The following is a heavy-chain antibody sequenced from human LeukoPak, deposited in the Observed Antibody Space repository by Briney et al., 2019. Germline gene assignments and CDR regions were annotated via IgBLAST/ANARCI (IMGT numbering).Heavy chain of an antibody. CDR3: ARELDGNGGWFDP. CDR2: VYYSGST. Sequence: SETLSLTCTVSGDSISDYYWSWIRQPLGKGLEWIGEVYYSGSTHYNPFLKSRVTISIDTSKNEFSLRLTSVTAADAAVYYCARELDGNGGWFDPWGQGTLVTVSS. CDR1: GDSISDYY. D-gene: IGHD5-24*01. V-gene: IGHV4-59*01. J-gene: IGHJ5*02.